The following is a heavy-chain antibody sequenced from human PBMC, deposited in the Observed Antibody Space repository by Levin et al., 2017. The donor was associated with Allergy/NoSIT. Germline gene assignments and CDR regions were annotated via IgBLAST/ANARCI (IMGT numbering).Heavy chain of an antibody. V-gene: IGHV3-73*01. CDR3: SNYDILTGFLS. Sequence: GGSLRLSCAASGFTLSGSAVHWVRQASGKGLEWLGRIRSKANNYATAYAASVQGRFIISRDDSRNTADLQMNSLKTEDTAVYYCSNYDILTGFLSWGQGTLVTVSS. J-gene: IGHJ5*02. D-gene: IGHD3-9*01. CDR1: GFTLSGSA. CDR2: IRSKANNYAT.